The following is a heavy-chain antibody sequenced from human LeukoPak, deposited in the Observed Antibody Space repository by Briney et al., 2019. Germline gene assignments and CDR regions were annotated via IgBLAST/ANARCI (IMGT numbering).Heavy chain of an antibody. CDR3: AKDLTDTGSIAA. Sequence: PGGSLRLSCAASGFTFSSCAMHWVRQAPGKGLEWVSFISFDGNRKYYADSVKGRFTISRDHSKNTLYLQMDSLRAEDTALYYCAKDLTDTGSIAAWGQGTPVT. D-gene: IGHD1-14*01. CDR2: ISFDGNRK. J-gene: IGHJ5*02. CDR1: GFTFSSCA. V-gene: IGHV3-30*18.